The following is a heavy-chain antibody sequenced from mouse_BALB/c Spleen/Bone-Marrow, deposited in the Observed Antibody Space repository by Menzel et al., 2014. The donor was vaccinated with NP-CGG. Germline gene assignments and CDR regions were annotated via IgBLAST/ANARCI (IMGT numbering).Heavy chain of an antibody. CDR1: GFNIKDTY. J-gene: IGHJ2*01. CDR2: IDPANGNT. V-gene: IGHV14-3*02. CDR3: ARGYYDYDLDY. D-gene: IGHD2-4*01. Sequence: VQLQQSGAELVKPGASVKLSCTASGFNIKDTYMHWVKQRPEQGLEWIGRIDPANGNTKYDPKFQGKATITADTSSNTACLQLSSLTSEDTAVYYCARGYYDYDLDYWGQGTTLTVSS.